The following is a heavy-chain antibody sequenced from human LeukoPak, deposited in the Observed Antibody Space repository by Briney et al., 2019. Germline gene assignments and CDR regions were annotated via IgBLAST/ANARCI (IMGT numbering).Heavy chain of an antibody. CDR1: GGSISSGSYY. V-gene: IGHV4-61*02. Sequence: SETLSLTCTVSGGSISSGSYYWSWIRQPAGKGLEWIGRIYTSGSTNYNPSLKSRVTISVDTSKNQFSLKLSSVTAADTAVYYCARDAVGSGYQRGYYYYYYMDVWGKGTTVTISS. CDR2: IYTSGST. CDR3: ARDAVGSGYQRGYYYYYYMDV. D-gene: IGHD3-22*01. J-gene: IGHJ6*03.